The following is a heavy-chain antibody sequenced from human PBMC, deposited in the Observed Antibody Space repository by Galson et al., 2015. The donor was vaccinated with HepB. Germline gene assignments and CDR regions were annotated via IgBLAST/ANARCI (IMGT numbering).Heavy chain of an antibody. V-gene: IGHV3-66*02. Sequence: SLRLSCAASGFTVSANHLGWVRQAPGKGLEWVSFTFSGGASYFADSLKGRFSISTDTSNNTLYLQMTSLTTEDTAAYFCARGAFALAGKAFDVWGQGTLVTVSS. D-gene: IGHD6-19*01. CDR3: ARGAFALAGKAFDV. CDR2: TFSGGAS. CDR1: GFTVSANH. J-gene: IGHJ3*01.